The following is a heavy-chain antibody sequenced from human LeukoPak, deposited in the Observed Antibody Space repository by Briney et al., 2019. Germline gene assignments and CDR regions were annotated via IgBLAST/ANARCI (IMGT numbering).Heavy chain of an antibody. CDR3: ARGSRGYDFWSGYPNWFDP. CDR2: IYPGDSDT. V-gene: IGHV5-51*01. J-gene: IGHJ5*02. Sequence: GESLKISCKGSGYSFTSYWIGWVRQMPGKGLEWMGIIYPGDSDTRYSPSFQGQVTISADKSISTAYLQWSSLKALDTAMYYCARGSRGYDFWSGYPNWFDPWGQGTLVTVSS. CDR1: GYSFTSYW. D-gene: IGHD3-3*01.